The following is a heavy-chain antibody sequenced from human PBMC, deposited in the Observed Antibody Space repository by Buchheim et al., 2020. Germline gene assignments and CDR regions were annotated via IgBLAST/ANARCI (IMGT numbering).Heavy chain of an antibody. J-gene: IGHJ4*02. CDR2: IKQDGSEK. Sequence: EVQLVESGGGLVQPGGSLRLSCAASGFTFSSYWMSWVRQAPGKGLEWVANIKQDGSEKYYVDSVKGRFTLSRANAKNSSYPQMNSLRAEDTAVYYCARDGIITGAAGGAEFDYWGQGTL. V-gene: IGHV3-7*01. CDR3: ARDGIITGAAGGAEFDY. CDR1: GFTFSSYW. D-gene: IGHD1-20*01.